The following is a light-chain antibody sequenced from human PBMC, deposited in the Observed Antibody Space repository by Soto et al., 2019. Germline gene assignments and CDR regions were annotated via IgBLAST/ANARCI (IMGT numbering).Light chain of an antibody. Sequence: EIVMTQSPATLSVSPGERATLSCRASQSVSSDLAWYQQKPDQAPRLLMYGASTRATGIPARFSGSGSGTEFTLTISSLQSEDFAVDYCQQYNDWPGTFGQGTKVEIK. CDR2: GAS. J-gene: IGKJ1*01. CDR1: QSVSSD. V-gene: IGKV3-15*01. CDR3: QQYNDWPGT.